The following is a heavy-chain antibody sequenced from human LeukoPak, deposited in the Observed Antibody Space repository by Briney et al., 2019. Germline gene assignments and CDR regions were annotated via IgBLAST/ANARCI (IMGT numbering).Heavy chain of an antibody. CDR3: AKDSELFYYGFGTDY. D-gene: IGHD3-10*01. V-gene: IGHV1-2*02. J-gene: IGHJ4*02. Sequence: ASVKVSCKASGYRFTGYYIHWVRQAPGQGLEWMGCINPDKGDPLYAQKLHDRVSMTRDTSVNTAYMELSSLTSDDTAVYYCAKDSELFYYGFGTDYWGQGTPVTVSS. CDR1: GYRFTGYY. CDR2: INPDKGDP.